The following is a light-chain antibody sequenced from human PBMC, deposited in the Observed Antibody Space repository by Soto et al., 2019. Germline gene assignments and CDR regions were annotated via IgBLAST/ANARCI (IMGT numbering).Light chain of an antibody. V-gene: IGKV1-5*01. CDR3: QQYNSYVYT. J-gene: IGKJ2*01. CDR1: QSITNW. CDR2: DAS. Sequence: DIQMTQSPSTLSASVGDRVTITCRASQSITNWLAWYQRKPGKAPKLLIYDASSLESGVPSRFSGSGSGTEFTLTISSLQPDDFATYYGQQYNSYVYTFGQGNKREI.